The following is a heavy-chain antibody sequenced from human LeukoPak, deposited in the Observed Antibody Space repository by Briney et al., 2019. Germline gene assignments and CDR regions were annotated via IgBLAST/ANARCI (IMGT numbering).Heavy chain of an antibody. D-gene: IGHD3-22*01. Sequence: GRSLRLSCAASGFTFSSYAMHWVRQAPGKGLEWVAVISYDGSNKYYADSVKGRFTISRDNSKNTLYLQMNSLRAEDTAVYYCARNYYDSSGYYHSLGYWGQGTLVTVSS. CDR1: GFTFSSYA. V-gene: IGHV3-30-3*01. CDR3: ARNYYDSSGYYHSLGY. J-gene: IGHJ4*02. CDR2: ISYDGSNK.